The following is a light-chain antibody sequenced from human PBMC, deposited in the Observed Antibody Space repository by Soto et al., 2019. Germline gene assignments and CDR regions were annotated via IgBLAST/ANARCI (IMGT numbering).Light chain of an antibody. CDR3: QSYESSLSGVV. J-gene: IGLJ2*01. CDR2: GNS. CDR1: SSNIGAGYD. V-gene: IGLV1-40*01. Sequence: QSVLTEPPSVSGDPGQRVTISCTGSSSNIGAGYDVHWYQQLPGTAPKLLIYGNSNRPSGVPDRFSGSKSGTSASLAITGLQAEDEADYYFQSYESSLSGVVFGGGTKLTVL.